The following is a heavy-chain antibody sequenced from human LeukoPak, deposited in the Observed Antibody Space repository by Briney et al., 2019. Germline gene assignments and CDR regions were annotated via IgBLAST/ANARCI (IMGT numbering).Heavy chain of an antibody. D-gene: IGHD3-22*01. CDR2: IFYSGST. CDR1: GGSISSYY. Sequence: SETLSLTCTVSGGSISSYYWSWIRQPPGKGLEWIGYIFYSGSTNYNPSLKSRVTISVYTSKNQFSLKLSFVTAADTAVYYCARLKYYYDASGYRAEYFQHWGQGTLVTVSS. CDR3: ARLKYYYDASGYRAEYFQH. J-gene: IGHJ1*01. V-gene: IGHV4-59*01.